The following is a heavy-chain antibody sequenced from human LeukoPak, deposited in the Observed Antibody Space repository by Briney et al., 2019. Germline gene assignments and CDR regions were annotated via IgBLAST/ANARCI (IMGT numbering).Heavy chain of an antibody. CDR3: ASGIPQTGVMLDY. D-gene: IGHD2-21*01. CDR1: GCTFSGYG. Sequence: GGSLRLSCAASGCTFSGYGMHWVRQAPGKGLEWVAVIWYDGSNKYYADSVKGRVTISRDNSNNTLYLQMNSLRAEDTAVYYCASGIPQTGVMLDYWGQGTLVTVPS. CDR2: IWYDGSNK. J-gene: IGHJ4*02. V-gene: IGHV3-33*01.